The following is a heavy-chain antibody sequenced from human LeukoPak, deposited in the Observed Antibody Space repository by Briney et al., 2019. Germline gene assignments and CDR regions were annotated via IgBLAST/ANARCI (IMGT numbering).Heavy chain of an antibody. J-gene: IGHJ4*02. V-gene: IGHV4-59*01. CDR2: IYYSGIA. CDR1: GGSFSSYY. D-gene: IGHD1-26*01. Sequence: SETLSLTCTVSGGSFSSYYWSWIRQPPGKGLEWIGYIYYSGIANYNPSLKSRVTISVDTSKNQFSLKLRSVTAADTAVYYCASGSPTGEVDYWGQGTLSPSPQ. CDR3: ASGSPTGEVDY.